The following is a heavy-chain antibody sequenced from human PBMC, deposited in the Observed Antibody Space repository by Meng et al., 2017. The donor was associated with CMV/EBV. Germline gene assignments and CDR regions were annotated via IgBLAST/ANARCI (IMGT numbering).Heavy chain of an antibody. CDR1: GGSISSYF. D-gene: IGHD3-22*01. CDR2: IYTSWST. V-gene: IGHV4-4*07. Sequence: QVQLRGSGPGTVKPSETLSLTCTVSGGSISSYFWSWIRQPAGKGLEWIGRIYTSWSTNYNPSLKSRVTMSVATSKNQFSLKLSSVTAADTAVYYCARGGLYYYDSSGHFDYWGQGTLVTVSS. J-gene: IGHJ4*02. CDR3: ARGGLYYYDSSGHFDY.